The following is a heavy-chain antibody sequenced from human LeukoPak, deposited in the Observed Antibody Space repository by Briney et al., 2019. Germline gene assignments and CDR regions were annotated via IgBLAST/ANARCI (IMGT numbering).Heavy chain of an antibody. V-gene: IGHV4-59*01. D-gene: IGHD1-14*01. CDR3: ARVRDFRIDY. CDR1: GGSIINYY. J-gene: IGHJ4*02. Sequence: SSETLSLTCTVSGGSIINYYWSWIRQPPGKGLEWIGYIHYSGSANYNPSLKSRVTISVDTSKNQFSLRLTSVTAADTAVYYCARVRDFRIDYWGQGTLVTVSS. CDR2: IHYSGSA.